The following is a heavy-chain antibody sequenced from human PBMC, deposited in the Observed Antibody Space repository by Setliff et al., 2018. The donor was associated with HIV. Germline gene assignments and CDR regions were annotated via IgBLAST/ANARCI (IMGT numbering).Heavy chain of an antibody. J-gene: IGHJ6*03. CDR1: GYTFTSYD. CDR2: MNPNSGNT. Sequence: ASVKVSCKASGYTFTSYDINWVRQATGQGLEWMGWMNPNSGNTGYAQKFQGRLNITRNSAINTVYMELSGLRSDDTAIYYFARMPATGSRGPDYYMDVWGKGTTVTVSS. CDR3: ARMPATGSRGPDYYMDV. V-gene: IGHV1-8*03. D-gene: IGHD1-1*01.